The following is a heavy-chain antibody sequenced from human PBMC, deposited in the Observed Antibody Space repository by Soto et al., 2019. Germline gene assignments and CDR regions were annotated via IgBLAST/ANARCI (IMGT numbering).Heavy chain of an antibody. J-gene: IGHJ4*02. CDR3: ARGRIAVAGLFDY. D-gene: IGHD6-19*01. Sequence: SETLSLTCTVSGGSISSYYWSWIRQPPGKGLEWIGYIYYSGSTNYNPSLKSRVTISVDTSKNQFSLKLSSVTAADTAVYYCARGRIAVAGLFDYWGQGTLVTVSS. CDR2: IYYSGST. V-gene: IGHV4-59*01. CDR1: GGSISSYY.